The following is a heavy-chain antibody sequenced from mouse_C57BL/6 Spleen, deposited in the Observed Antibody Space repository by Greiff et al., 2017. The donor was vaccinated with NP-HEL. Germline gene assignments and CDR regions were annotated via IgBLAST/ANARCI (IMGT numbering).Heavy chain of an antibody. J-gene: IGHJ1*03. V-gene: IGHV1-62-2*01. D-gene: IGHD4-1*01. Sequence: VQLQQSGAELVKPGASVKLSCKASGYTFTEYTIHWVKQRSGQGLEWIGWFYPGSGSIKYNEKFKDKATLTADKSSSTVYMELSRLTSEDSAVYFCARREDDGLGPYWYFDVWGTGTTVTVSS. CDR2: FYPGSGSI. CDR3: ARREDDGLGPYWYFDV. CDR1: GYTFTEYT.